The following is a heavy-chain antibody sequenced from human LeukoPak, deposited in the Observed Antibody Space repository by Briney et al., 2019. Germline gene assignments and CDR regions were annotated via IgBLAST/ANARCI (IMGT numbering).Heavy chain of an antibody. Sequence: GGSLRLSCAASGFTFSSYTMNWVRQAPGKGLEWVSAISGSGVGTYYADSVKGRFTISRDNAKNSLYLQMNSLRAEDTALYYCARDWGYGSGSYYTDYWGQGTLVTVSS. D-gene: IGHD3-10*01. CDR3: ARDWGYGSGSYYTDY. J-gene: IGHJ4*02. CDR2: ISGSGVGT. CDR1: GFTFSSYT. V-gene: IGHV3-21*01.